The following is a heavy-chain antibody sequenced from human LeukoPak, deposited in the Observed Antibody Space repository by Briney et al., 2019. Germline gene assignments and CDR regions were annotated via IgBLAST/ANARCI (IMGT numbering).Heavy chain of an antibody. CDR1: GGSISSHY. V-gene: IGHV4-59*11. D-gene: IGHD1-26*01. Sequence: SETLSLTCTVSGGSISSHYWSWIRQPPGQGLEWIGYIYYSGSTNYNPSLKSRVSISVDTSKNPFSLKLSSVTAAETAVYYCARGQQWELYFDYWGQGTLITVSS. J-gene: IGHJ4*02. CDR3: ARGQQWELYFDY. CDR2: IYYSGST.